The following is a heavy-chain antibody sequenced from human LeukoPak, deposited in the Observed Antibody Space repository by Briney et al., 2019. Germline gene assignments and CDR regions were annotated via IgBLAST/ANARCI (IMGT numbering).Heavy chain of an antibody. CDR2: IYHSGST. V-gene: IGHV4-4*02. CDR3: VRSWYPYYDILTGYYSGSYYYYGMDV. CDR1: GGSISSSNW. D-gene: IGHD3-9*01. J-gene: IGHJ6*02. Sequence: SETLSLTCAVSGGSISSSNWWSWVRQPPGKGLEWIGEIYHSGSTNYNPSLKSRVTISVDKSKNQFSLKLSSVTAADTAVYYCVRSWYPYYDILTGYYSGSYYYYGMDVWGQGTTVTVSS.